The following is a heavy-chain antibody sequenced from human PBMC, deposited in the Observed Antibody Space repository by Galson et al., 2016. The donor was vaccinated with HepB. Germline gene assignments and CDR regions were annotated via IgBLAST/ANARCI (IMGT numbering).Heavy chain of an antibody. CDR3: ASLSPAIAAAP. D-gene: IGHD6-13*01. CDR1: GGFISSGAYS. CDR2: IYHSGDT. Sequence: TLSLTCAVSGGFISSGAYSWNWIRQPPGKGLEWIGYIYHSGDTYYNPSLKSRVAISVDKSKNQFSLKLSSLTAADTAVYYCASLSPAIAAAPWGQGTLVTVSS. J-gene: IGHJ5*02. V-gene: IGHV4-30-2*01.